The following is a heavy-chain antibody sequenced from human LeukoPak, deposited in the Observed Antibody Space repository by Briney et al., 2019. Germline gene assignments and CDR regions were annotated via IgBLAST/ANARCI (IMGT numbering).Heavy chain of an antibody. CDR3: ARSSSGSYYNGFVY. J-gene: IGHJ4*02. D-gene: IGHD3-10*01. CDR1: GFTFSSYD. Sequence: PGGSLRLSCTVYGFTFSSYDKNWIRQAPGQGLEWVSSISSSSSYIYYADSVQSRFTISRENANNSLYLQMNRLRAEDTAVYYCARSSSGSYYNGFVYWGERTLVTVSS. V-gene: IGHV3-21*01. CDR2: ISSSSSYI.